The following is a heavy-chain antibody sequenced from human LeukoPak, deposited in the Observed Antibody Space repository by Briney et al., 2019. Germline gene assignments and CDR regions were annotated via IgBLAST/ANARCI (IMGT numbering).Heavy chain of an antibody. J-gene: IGHJ4*02. D-gene: IGHD3-22*01. CDR1: GFTFSSYS. CDR3: SKEHYYDSSGYHLGLGY. CDR2: ISYDGSNK. V-gene: IGHV3-30*18. Sequence: GGSLRLSCAASGFTFSSYSMHWVRQAPGKGLEWVAVISYDGSNKYYADSVKGRFTISRDNSKNTLYLQMNSLRAEDTAVYYCSKEHYYDSSGYHLGLGYWGQGTLVTVSS.